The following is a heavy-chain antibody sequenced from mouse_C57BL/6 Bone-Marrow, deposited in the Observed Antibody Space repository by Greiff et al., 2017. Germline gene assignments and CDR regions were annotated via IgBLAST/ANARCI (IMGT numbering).Heavy chain of an antibody. D-gene: IGHD1-1*01. Sequence: VQLKQSGPELVKPGDSVKISCKASGYSFTGYFMNWVMQSHGKSLEWIGRINPYNGDTFYNQKFKGKATLTVDKSSSTAHMELRSLTSEDSAVYYCARGETTVVATRYFDVWGTGTTVTVSS. V-gene: IGHV1-20*01. CDR3: ARGETTVVATRYFDV. CDR2: INPYNGDT. CDR1: GYSFTGYF. J-gene: IGHJ1*03.